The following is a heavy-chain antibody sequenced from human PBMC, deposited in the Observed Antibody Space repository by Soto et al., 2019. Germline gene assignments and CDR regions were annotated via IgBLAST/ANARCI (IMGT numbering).Heavy chain of an antibody. Sequence: QVQLQESGPGLVKPSQTLSLTCTVSGGSITSDYSCWSWIRQPPGEGLEWIGHIFDSGTTYTNPSLRSQAAISLDTSKNHFSRTLSSVTAADTAVYYCARGPSGDKVHYWGQGALVTVSS. J-gene: IGHJ4*02. CDR3: ARGPSGDKVHY. CDR1: GGSITSDYSC. D-gene: IGHD7-27*01. CDR2: IFDSGTT. V-gene: IGHV4-30-4*01.